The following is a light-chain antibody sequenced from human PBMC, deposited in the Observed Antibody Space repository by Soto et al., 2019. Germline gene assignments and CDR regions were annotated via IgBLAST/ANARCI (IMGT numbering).Light chain of an antibody. J-gene: IGKJ1*01. CDR3: QQDYNLPLT. CDR1: QSVSSSY. V-gene: IGKV3D-7*01. CDR2: GAS. Sequence: PGERVTLSCRASQSVSSSYLTWYQQKPGQAPRLLIYGASTRATSIPARFSGSGSGTDFTLTISSLQPEDFTVYYCQQDYNLPLTFGKGTKV.